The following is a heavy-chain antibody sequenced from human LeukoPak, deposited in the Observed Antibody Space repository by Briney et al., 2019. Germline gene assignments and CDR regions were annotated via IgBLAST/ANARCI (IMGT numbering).Heavy chain of an antibody. CDR2: LYSGGSI. Sequence: GGSLTLSCAGSGFIVSRSHISWVRQAPGKGLQWVSSLYSGGSIHYADSVKGRFTISRDTSRNTVSLQMNSLRVEDTAVYYCARDLNVDSSMFGHWGQGTPVTVSS. CDR1: GFIVSRSH. CDR3: ARDLNVDSSMFGH. J-gene: IGHJ5*02. V-gene: IGHV3-53*01. D-gene: IGHD5-12*01.